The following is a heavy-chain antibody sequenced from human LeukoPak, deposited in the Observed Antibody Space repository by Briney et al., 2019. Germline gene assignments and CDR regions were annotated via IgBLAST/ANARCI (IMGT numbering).Heavy chain of an antibody. Sequence: PGGSLRLSCVASGITFSGNAMSLVRPTPGKGLGWVSAISAGGDGTYYADSVKGRFTISRDNSKNTLYLQMNSLRAEDTAMYYCTKVRGVSWDLLAFDYWGQGALVTVSS. V-gene: IGHV3-23*01. CDR1: GITFSGNA. CDR3: TKVRGVSWDLLAFDY. D-gene: IGHD1-26*01. J-gene: IGHJ4*02. CDR2: ISAGGDGT.